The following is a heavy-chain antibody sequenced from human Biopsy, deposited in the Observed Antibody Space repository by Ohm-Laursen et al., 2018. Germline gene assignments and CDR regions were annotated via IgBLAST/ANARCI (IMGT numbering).Heavy chain of an antibody. D-gene: IGHD2/OR15-2a*01. Sequence: SVTLSLTCGVSGASMTDYFWSWIWQPAGKGLEWIGRAYPSGTTYYNPSLKSRVTISVDPSKNQFSLRLNSVTAADTAVYYCARATNSTGWPDYYFYGMDVWGQGTTVTVSS. J-gene: IGHJ6*02. CDR1: GASMTDYF. CDR2: AYPSGTT. CDR3: ARATNSTGWPDYYFYGMDV. V-gene: IGHV4-59*10.